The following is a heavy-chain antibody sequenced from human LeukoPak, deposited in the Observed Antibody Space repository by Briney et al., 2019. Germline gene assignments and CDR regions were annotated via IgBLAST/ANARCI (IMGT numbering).Heavy chain of an antibody. Sequence: ASVKVSCKASGYTFTGYYMHLVRQAPGQGLEWMGWINPNSGGTNYAQKFQGRVTMTRDTSISTAYMELSRLRSDDTAVYYCASLWFGEFSWFDHWGQGTLVTVSS. CDR2: INPNSGGT. J-gene: IGHJ5*02. CDR3: ASLWFGEFSWFDH. CDR1: GYTFTGYY. V-gene: IGHV1-2*02. D-gene: IGHD3-10*01.